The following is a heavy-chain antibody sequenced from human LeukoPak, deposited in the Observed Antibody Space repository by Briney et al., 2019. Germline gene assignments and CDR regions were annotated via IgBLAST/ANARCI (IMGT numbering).Heavy chain of an antibody. Sequence: GASVKVSCKASGYTFTTYGITWVRQAPGQGPEWMGWINTYKGNTNYAQNVQGRVTMTTDTSTSTAYVELRSLRSDDTAVYYCARGSDILTGPSFDAFDIWGQGTMVTVSS. CDR1: GYTFTTYG. CDR2: INTYKGNT. D-gene: IGHD3-9*01. V-gene: IGHV1-18*01. CDR3: ARGSDILTGPSFDAFDI. J-gene: IGHJ3*02.